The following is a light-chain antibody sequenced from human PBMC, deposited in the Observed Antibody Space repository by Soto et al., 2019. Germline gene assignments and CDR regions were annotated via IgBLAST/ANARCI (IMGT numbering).Light chain of an antibody. V-gene: IGLV2-14*01. Sequence: QSALTQPASVSGSPGQSITISCTGTSSDVGGYNYVFWYQQHPGKAPKLMIYDVSNRPSGVSNRFSGSKSVNTASLAISGLQAEDEADYYCSSYTRTSAVVFGGGTKVTVL. CDR3: SSYTRTSAVV. CDR2: DVS. J-gene: IGLJ2*01. CDR1: SSDVGGYNY.